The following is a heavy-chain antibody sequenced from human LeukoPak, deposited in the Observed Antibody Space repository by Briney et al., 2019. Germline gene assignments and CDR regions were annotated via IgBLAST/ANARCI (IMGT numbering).Heavy chain of an antibody. CDR3: ARDYGLHSSGYGPFDL. Sequence: ASVKVSCKASGYTFTAYYLHWVRQAPGQGLEWMGWTNPSNGGTNYLEKFQGRVTMTGDTSTNTAYMELSSLRSDDTAVYYCARDYGLHSSGYGPFDLWGRGALVTVSS. D-gene: IGHD3-22*01. CDR2: TNPSNGGT. J-gene: IGHJ2*01. CDR1: GYTFTAYY. V-gene: IGHV1-2*02.